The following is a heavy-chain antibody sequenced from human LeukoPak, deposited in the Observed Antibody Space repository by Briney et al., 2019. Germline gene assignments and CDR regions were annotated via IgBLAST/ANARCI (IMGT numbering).Heavy chain of an antibody. CDR3: EYCGGDCSSVDAFDI. V-gene: IGHV1-69*05. J-gene: IGHJ3*02. Sequence: SVKVSCKASGGTFSSYAISWVRQAPGQGLEWMGGIIPIFGTANYAQRFQGRVTITTDESTSTAYMELSSLRSEDTAVYYCEYCGGDCSSVDAFDIWGQGTMVTVSS. CDR2: IIPIFGTA. D-gene: IGHD2-21*02. CDR1: GGTFSSYA.